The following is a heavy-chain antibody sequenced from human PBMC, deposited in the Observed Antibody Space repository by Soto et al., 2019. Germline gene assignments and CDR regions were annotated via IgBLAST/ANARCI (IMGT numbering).Heavy chain of an antibody. V-gene: IGHV3-23*01. Sequence: LRLSCAASGFTLSSYAMSWVRQAPGKGLEWVSAISGSGGSTYYADSVKGRFTISRDNSKNTLYLQMNSLRAEDTAVYYCAKGSSPYDAFDIWGQGTMVTVSS. CDR1: GFTLSSYA. D-gene: IGHD6-13*01. J-gene: IGHJ3*02. CDR2: ISGSGGST. CDR3: AKGSSPYDAFDI.